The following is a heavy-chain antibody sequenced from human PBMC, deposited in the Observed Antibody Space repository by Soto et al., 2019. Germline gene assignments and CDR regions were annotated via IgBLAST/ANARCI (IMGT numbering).Heavy chain of an antibody. CDR1: GFTFSSYE. D-gene: IGHD7-27*01. Sequence: GGSLRLSCAASGFTFSSYEMNWVRQAPGKGLEWVSYISSSGSTIYYADSVKGRFTISRDNAKNSLYLQMNSLRAEDTAVYYCARVQTGVSSSDNPHYYYYIDVWGKGTTVTVSS. CDR3: ARVQTGVSSSDNPHYYYYIDV. CDR2: ISSSGSTI. V-gene: IGHV3-48*03. J-gene: IGHJ6*03.